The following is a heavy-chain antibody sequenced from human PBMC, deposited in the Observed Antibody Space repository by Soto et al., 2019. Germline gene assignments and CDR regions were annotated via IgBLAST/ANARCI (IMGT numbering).Heavy chain of an antibody. V-gene: IGHV1-69*13. D-gene: IGHD6-25*01. CDR3: AVERNYYCMDD. CDR2: IIPIFGAA. CDR1: GGTFSSYA. Sequence: SVKVSCKASGGTFSSYAISWVRQAPGQGLEWMGGIIPIFGAANYAQKFQGRVTITADESTSTAYMELSSLRSEDTAVYYCAVERNYYCMDDWGQGPTVTVSS. J-gene: IGHJ6*02.